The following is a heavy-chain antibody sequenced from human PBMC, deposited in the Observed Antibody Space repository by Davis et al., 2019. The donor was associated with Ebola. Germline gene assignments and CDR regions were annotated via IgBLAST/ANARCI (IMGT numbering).Heavy chain of an antibody. CDR1: GFTFSSYA. CDR3: AKDLGSGSYYKGFDY. D-gene: IGHD3-10*01. Sequence: PGGSLRLSCSASGFTFSSYAMHWVRQAPGKGLEYVSAISSNGGSTYYADSVKGRFTISRDNSKNTLYLQMNSLRAEDTAVYYCAKDLGSGSYYKGFDYWGQGTLVTVSS. V-gene: IGHV3-64*04. CDR2: ISSNGGST. J-gene: IGHJ4*02.